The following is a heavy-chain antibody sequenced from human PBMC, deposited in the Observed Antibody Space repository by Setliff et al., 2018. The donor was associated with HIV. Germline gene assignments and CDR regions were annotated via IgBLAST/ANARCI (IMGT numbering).Heavy chain of an antibody. J-gene: IGHJ4*02. D-gene: IGHD6-6*01. CDR3: ARDPTGGAARFDY. V-gene: IGHV1-69*13. Sequence: SVKVSCKTSGGTFSIFSITWVRQAPGQGLEWMGGIIPVLGPPNYAEKFQRRLTITADESTNTAYMELIGLKSEDTAVYYCARDPTGGAARFDYWGQGTLVTVSS. CDR1: GGTFSIFS. CDR2: IIPVLGPP.